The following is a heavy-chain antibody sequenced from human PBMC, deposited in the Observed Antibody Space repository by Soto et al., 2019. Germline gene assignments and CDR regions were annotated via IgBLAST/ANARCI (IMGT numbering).Heavy chain of an antibody. V-gene: IGHV3-64*01. CDR3: ARVGGYDFGYYYYYMDV. J-gene: IGHJ6*03. D-gene: IGHD5-12*01. Sequence: GGSLRLSCAASGFTFSSYAMHWVRQAPGKGLEYVSAISSNGGSTYYANSVKGRFTISRDNSKNTLYLQMGSLRAEDMAVYYCARVGGYDFGYYYYYMDVWGKGTTVTVSS. CDR2: ISSNGGST. CDR1: GFTFSSYA.